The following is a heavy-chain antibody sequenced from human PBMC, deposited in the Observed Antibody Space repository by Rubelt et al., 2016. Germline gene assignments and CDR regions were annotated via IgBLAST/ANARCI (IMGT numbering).Heavy chain of an antibody. V-gene: IGHV3-30*04. D-gene: IGHD1-26*01. CDR3: ARGWPIVGTTALDY. CDR2: ISGDGNNK. CDR1: GFTFSSYA. Sequence: GGLVQPGGSLGLSCSASGFTFSSYAMHWVRQAPGKGLEWVAVISGDGNNKYYADSVKGQFTISRDNSKSTLYLQMNSLRAEDTALYYCARGWPIVGTTALDYWGQGTLVTVSS. J-gene: IGHJ4*02.